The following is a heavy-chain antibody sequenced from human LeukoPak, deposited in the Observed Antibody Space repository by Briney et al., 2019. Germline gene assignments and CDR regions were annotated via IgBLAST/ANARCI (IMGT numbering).Heavy chain of an antibody. J-gene: IGHJ4*02. Sequence: PSETLSLTCTVSGGSISSSSYYWGWIRQPPGKGLEWIGSIYYSGSTYYNPSLKSRVTISVDTSKNQFSLKLSSVTAADTAVYYCARDGGYGSETLFDYWGQGTLVTVSS. CDR1: GGSISSSSYY. D-gene: IGHD3-10*01. CDR3: ARDGGYGSETLFDY. V-gene: IGHV4-39*07. CDR2: IYYSGST.